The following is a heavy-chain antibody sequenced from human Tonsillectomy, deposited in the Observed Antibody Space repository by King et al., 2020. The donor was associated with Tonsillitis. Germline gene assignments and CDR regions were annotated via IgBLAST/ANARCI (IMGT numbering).Heavy chain of an antibody. CDR2: VYHSGST. J-gene: IGHJ4*02. Sequence: VQLQESGPGLVKPSETLSLTCSVSGYSISSGHYWGWIRQPPGKGLEWIGSVYHSGSTYFNPSLQSRVTISVDTSNNQFSLRLNSVTAADTAVYYCARDLTRTSGLHPTRFGYWGQGTLVTVSS. V-gene: IGHV4-38-2*02. CDR1: GYSISSGHY. CDR3: ARDLTRTSGLHPTRFGY.